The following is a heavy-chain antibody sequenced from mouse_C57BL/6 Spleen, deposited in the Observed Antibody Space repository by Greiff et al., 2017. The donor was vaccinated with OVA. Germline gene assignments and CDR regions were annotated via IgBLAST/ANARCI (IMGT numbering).Heavy chain of an antibody. CDR1: GYTFTSYW. Sequence: VQLQQPGAELVKPGASVKMSCKASGYTFTSYWITWVKQRPGQGLEWIGDIYPGSGSTNYNEKFKSKATLTVDTSSSTAYMQLSSLTSEDSAVYYCARRRDYYGSSYGAMDYWGQGTSVTVSS. D-gene: IGHD1-1*01. CDR3: ARRRDYYGSSYGAMDY. J-gene: IGHJ4*01. V-gene: IGHV1-55*01. CDR2: IYPGSGST.